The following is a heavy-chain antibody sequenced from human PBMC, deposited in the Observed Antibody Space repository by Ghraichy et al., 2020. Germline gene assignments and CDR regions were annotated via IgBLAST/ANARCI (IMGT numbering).Heavy chain of an antibody. Sequence: SGPTLVKPTQTLTLTCTFSGFSLSTSGMCVSWIRQPPGKALEWLALIDWDDDKYYSTSLKTRLTISKDTSKNQVVLTMTNMDPVDTATYYCARMIVVVPAAPSPIYYYGMDVWGQGTTVTVSS. CDR1: GFSLSTSGMC. V-gene: IGHV2-70*01. J-gene: IGHJ6*02. CDR2: IDWDDDK. D-gene: IGHD2-2*01. CDR3: ARMIVVVPAAPSPIYYYGMDV.